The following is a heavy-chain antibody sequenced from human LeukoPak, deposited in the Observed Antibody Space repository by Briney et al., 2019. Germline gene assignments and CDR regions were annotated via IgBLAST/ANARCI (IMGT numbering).Heavy chain of an antibody. CDR3: ARLAAAYHFDY. Sequence: GGSLRLSCAAYGFTFSSYSMNWVRQAPGKGLEWVSSISSSSSYIYYADSVKGRFTISRDNAKNSLYLQMNSLRAEDTAVYYCARLAAAYHFDYWGQGTLVTVSS. V-gene: IGHV3-21*01. J-gene: IGHJ4*02. D-gene: IGHD6-13*01. CDR1: GFTFSSYS. CDR2: ISSSSSYI.